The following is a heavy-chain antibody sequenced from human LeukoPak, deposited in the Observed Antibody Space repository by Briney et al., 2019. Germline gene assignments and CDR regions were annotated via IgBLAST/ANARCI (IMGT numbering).Heavy chain of an antibody. V-gene: IGHV3-74*03. CDR2: INSDGSTT. CDR1: GFTFSSTW. D-gene: IGHD5-18*01. CDR3: GRDKGYSVDH. J-gene: IGHJ5*02. Sequence: GGSLRLSCAASGFTFSSTWIHWVRQAPGKGLVWVSHINSDGSTTMYADSVKGRFTISRDNAKNTVYLRMNSLKAEDTSVYYCGRDKGYSVDHWGQGTLVTVSS.